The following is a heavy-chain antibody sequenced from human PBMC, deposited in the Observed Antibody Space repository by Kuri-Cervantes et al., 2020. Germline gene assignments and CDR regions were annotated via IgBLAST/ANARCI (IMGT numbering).Heavy chain of an antibody. CDR2: ISGSGGST. Sequence: GGSLRLSCAASGFTFSDFYINWIRQAPGKGLEWVSAISGSGGSTYYADSVKGRFTISRDNSKNTLYLQMNSLRAEDTAVYYCAKNGGAGTAFYDSWGQGALVTVSS. J-gene: IGHJ5*01. CDR3: AKNGGAGTAFYDS. D-gene: IGHD6-13*01. V-gene: IGHV3-23*01. CDR1: GFTFSDFY.